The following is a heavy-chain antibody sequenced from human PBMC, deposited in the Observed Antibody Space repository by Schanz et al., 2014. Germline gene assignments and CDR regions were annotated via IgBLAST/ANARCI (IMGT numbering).Heavy chain of an antibody. CDR3: CRSGSPIYYHGWVV. CDR2: IRSKADTPAT. V-gene: IGHV3-73*02. CDR1: GFTFTGSV. J-gene: IGHJ6*02. D-gene: IGHD3-10*01. Sequence: EVPPVPPGGGLVQPGGSPRLSCVASGFTFTGSVMHWSRSPSGKGLEWVGRIRSKADTPATTYAAPLTGRITISRDDAKNTAYLQMNSLKTEDTAVYYCCRSGSPIYYHGWVVWGQGTTGTVSS.